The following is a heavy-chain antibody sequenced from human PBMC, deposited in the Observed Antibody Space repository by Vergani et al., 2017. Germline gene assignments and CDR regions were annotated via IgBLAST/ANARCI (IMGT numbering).Heavy chain of an antibody. V-gene: IGHV3-30*02. Sequence: QVQILQSGGGVVQPGGSLRLSCTLSGFTLNTYGIHWVRQAPGKGLEWVSFIRYDGSSEYYGDSVKGRFTISRDKSQNTVHLQMNSLRTEDTAVYFCANSVIAGNVGVAYFGMDVWDRGTTVTVSS. CDR2: IRYDGSSE. J-gene: IGHJ6*02. CDR1: GFTLNTYG. D-gene: IGHD2/OR15-2a*01. CDR3: ANSVIAGNVGVAYFGMDV.